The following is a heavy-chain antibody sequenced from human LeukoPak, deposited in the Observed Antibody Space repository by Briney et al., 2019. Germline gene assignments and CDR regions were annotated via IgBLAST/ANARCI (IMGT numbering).Heavy chain of an antibody. CDR3: AKDHMITFGGVIASYDAFDI. Sequence: GGSLRLSCAASAFTFSSYGMHWVRQAPGKGLEWVAVISYDGTNKYYADSVKGRFTISGDNSKNTLYLQMNSLRAEDTAVYYCAKDHMITFGGVIASYDAFDIWGQGTMVTVSS. V-gene: IGHV3-30*18. D-gene: IGHD3-16*01. CDR1: AFTFSSYG. J-gene: IGHJ3*02. CDR2: ISYDGTNK.